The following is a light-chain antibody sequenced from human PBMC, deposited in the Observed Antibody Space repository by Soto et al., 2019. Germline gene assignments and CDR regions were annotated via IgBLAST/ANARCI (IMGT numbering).Light chain of an antibody. J-gene: IGKJ5*01. CDR2: GAS. CDR3: QQYGSSPIT. V-gene: IGKV3-20*01. CDR1: QSVSSSY. Sequence: EFLVTQSPGTLSLSPGGKATLSCRAIQSVSSSYLAWYQQKAGQAPRLLIFGASSRATGIPDRFSGSGSGTDFTLTISRLEPEDFAVYYCQQYGSSPITFGQGTRLAIK.